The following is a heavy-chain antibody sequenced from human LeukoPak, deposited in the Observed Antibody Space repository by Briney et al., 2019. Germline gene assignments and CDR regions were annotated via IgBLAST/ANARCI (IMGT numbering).Heavy chain of an antibody. D-gene: IGHD3-10*01. CDR2: MSHDGTNT. J-gene: IGHJ4*02. CDR3: ARLWFGALDY. CDR1: AFIFSSYA. Sequence: PGGSLRLSCAASAFIFSSYAMHWVRQAPGKGLEWVAVMSHDGTNTYYADSVKGRFTISRDNSKNTLYLQMNSLTTEDTAVYFCARLWFGALDYWGQGTLLTVSS. V-gene: IGHV3-30*04.